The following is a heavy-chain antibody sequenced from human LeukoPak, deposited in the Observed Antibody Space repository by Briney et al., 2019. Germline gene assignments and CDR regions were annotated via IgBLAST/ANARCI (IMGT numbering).Heavy chain of an antibody. J-gene: IGHJ4*02. V-gene: IGHV4-39*07. D-gene: IGHD2-15*01. CDR1: GGSISSSTYC. Sequence: SETLSLTCTVSGGSISSSTYCWGWIRQPPGKGLEGIGSITYSGSTYYNPSLKSRVTISVDTSKNQFSLKLISVTAADTAVYYCARVRGRKTVRPYYFDHWGQGTLVTVSS. CDR2: ITYSGST. CDR3: ARVRGRKTVRPYYFDH.